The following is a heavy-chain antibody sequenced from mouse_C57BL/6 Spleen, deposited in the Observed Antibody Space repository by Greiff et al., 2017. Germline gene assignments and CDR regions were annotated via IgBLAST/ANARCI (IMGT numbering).Heavy chain of an antibody. CDR3: AKIPYSTTPYAMDY. V-gene: IGHV2-5*01. J-gene: IGHJ4*01. CDR1: GFSLTSYG. Sequence: VKLMESGPGLVQPSQSLSITCTVSGFSLTSYGVHWVRQSPGKGLEWLGVIWRGGSTDYNAAFMSRLSITKDNSKSQVFFKMNSLQADDTAIYYCAKIPYSTTPYAMDYWGQGTSVTVSS. CDR2: IWRGGST. D-gene: IGHD2-5*01.